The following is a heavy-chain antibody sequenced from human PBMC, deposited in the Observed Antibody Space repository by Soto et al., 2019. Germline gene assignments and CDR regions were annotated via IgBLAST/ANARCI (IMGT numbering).Heavy chain of an antibody. CDR2: IYYNGNT. J-gene: IGHJ4*02. CDR3: ARRVSSGRKDFDY. D-gene: IGHD6-19*01. V-gene: IGHV4-59*08. CDR1: GGSISNHY. Sequence: SETLSITCSVSGGSISNHYWSWIRQPPGKGLEWIGYIYYNGNTNSTPSLKSRVTISVDTSKTQFSLKLSSVTAADTVVYYCARRVSSGRKDFDYWGQGTLVTVSS.